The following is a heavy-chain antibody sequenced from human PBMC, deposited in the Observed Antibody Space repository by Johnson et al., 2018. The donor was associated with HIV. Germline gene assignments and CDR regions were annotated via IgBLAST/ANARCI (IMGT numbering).Heavy chain of an antibody. D-gene: IGHD3-10*01. Sequence: QMLLVESGGGLVQPGGSLRLSCAASGFTFSDYYMSWIRQAPGKGLEWVSYISSSGSTIYYADSVKGRFTISRDNAKNSLYLQMNSLRAEDTAVDYCAKDDAVLWFGDFSDAFDIWGQGTMVTVSS. J-gene: IGHJ3*02. V-gene: IGHV3-11*01. CDR1: GFTFSDYY. CDR2: ISSSGSTI. CDR3: AKDDAVLWFGDFSDAFDI.